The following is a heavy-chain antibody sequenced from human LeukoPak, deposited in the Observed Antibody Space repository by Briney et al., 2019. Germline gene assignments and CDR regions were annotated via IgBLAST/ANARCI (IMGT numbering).Heavy chain of an antibody. CDR3: AKSQYSGSYYVNYYYYYMDV. D-gene: IGHD1-26*01. Sequence: GGSLRLSCAASGFTFSSYAMSWVRQAPGKGLEWVSAISGNGGTTYYADFVKGRFTISRDNSKNTLYPQMNSLRAEDTAVYYCAKSQYSGSYYVNYYYYYMDVWGKGTTVTVSS. V-gene: IGHV3-23*01. CDR1: GFTFSSYA. J-gene: IGHJ6*03. CDR2: ISGNGGTT.